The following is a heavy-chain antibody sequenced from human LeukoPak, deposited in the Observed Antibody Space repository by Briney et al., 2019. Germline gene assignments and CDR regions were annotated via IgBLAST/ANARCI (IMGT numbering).Heavy chain of an antibody. CDR2: INHSGYT. D-gene: IGHD4-17*01. CDR3: TRMTTGHVY. V-gene: IGHV4-34*01. CDR1: GVSFDDYY. Sequence: SETLSLTCAVFGVSFDDYYWAWVRQTPGKGLEWIGEINHSGYTNDSPSLKSRVTLSIDTSRQQFSLNLRSVTVADAGTYYCTRMTTGHVYWGQGTLVTVSS. J-gene: IGHJ4*02.